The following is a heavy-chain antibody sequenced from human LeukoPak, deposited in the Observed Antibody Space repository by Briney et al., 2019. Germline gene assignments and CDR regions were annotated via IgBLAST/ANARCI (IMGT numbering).Heavy chain of an antibody. D-gene: IGHD2-8*02. Sequence: PSETLSLTCAAYGGSFSGYYWSWIRQPPGKGLEWIGEINHGGSTNYNPSLKSRVTISVDTSKNQFSLKLSSVPAADTAVYYCARAGYCTGGVCYPDAFDIWGQGTMVTVSS. CDR1: GGSFSGYY. CDR2: INHGGST. CDR3: ARAGYCTGGVCYPDAFDI. J-gene: IGHJ3*02. V-gene: IGHV4-34*01.